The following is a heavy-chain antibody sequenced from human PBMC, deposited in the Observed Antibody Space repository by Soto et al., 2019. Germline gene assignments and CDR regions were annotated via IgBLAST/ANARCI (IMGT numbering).Heavy chain of an antibody. V-gene: IGHV3-9*01. CDR3: AKDVAWGGSHLNHALDI. D-gene: IGHD1-26*01. CDR1: GFTFDDYA. CDR2: ISWNSDII. J-gene: IGHJ3*02. Sequence: EMKLVESGGGLVQPGRSLRLSCAASGFTFDDYAVHWVRQAPGKGREWVSGISWNSDIIDYADSVKGRFTISRDNAKNSLYLQMNSLRPEDTALYYCAKDVAWGGSHLNHALDIWGQGTMVSVSS.